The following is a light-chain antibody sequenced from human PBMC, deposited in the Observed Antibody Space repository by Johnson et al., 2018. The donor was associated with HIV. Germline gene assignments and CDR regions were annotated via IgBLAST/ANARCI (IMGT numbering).Light chain of an antibody. CDR1: SSNIGNNY. V-gene: IGLV1-51*01. J-gene: IGLJ1*01. CDR3: GTWDSSLSAEV. CDR2: DNN. Sequence: QSVLTQPPSVSAAPGQKVTISCSGSSSNIGNNYVSWYQQLPGTAPKLLIYDNNKRPSGITDRFSGSKSGTSATLGITGLQTGDEADYYCGTWDSSLSAEVFGTGTKVNVL.